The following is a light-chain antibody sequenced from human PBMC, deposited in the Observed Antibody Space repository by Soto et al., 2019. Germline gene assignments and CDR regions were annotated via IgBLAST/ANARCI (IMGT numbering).Light chain of an antibody. CDR1: QSVSSSY. Sequence: EIVLTQSPGTLSLSPGERATLSCRASQSVSSSYLAWYQQKPGQAPRLLFYGASSRATGIPDRFSGSGSGTDFTLTISRLEPEDFAVYYCQQYGSSPQVTFGGGTKVEIK. V-gene: IGKV3-20*01. CDR3: QQYGSSPQVT. CDR2: GAS. J-gene: IGKJ4*01.